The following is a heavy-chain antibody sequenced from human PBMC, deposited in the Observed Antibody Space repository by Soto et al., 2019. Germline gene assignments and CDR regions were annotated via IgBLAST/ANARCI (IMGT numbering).Heavy chain of an antibody. CDR1: GGSISSYY. CDR3: ARLNGYWVSTGCHGYYGMDV. CDR2: IYYSGST. D-gene: IGHD2-2*03. Sequence: SETLSLTCTVSGGSISSYYWSWIRQPPGKGLEWIGYIYYSGSTNYNPSLKSRVTISVDTSKNQFSLRLSSVTAADTAVYYCARLNGYWVSTGCHGYYGMDVWGQGTTVTVSS. V-gene: IGHV4-59*08. J-gene: IGHJ6*02.